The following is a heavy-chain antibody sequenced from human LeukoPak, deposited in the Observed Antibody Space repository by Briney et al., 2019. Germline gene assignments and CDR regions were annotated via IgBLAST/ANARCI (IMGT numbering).Heavy chain of an antibody. V-gene: IGHV3-48*02. J-gene: IGHJ6*02. CDR1: GFTFSSYE. Sequence: PGGSLRLSCAASGFTFSSYEMNWVRQAPGKGLEWISYISSSSSTIYYADSVKGRFTISRDNAKNSLYLQMNSLRDEDTAVYYCARDTTMIVVVPIYGMDVWGQGTTVTVSS. CDR2: ISSSSSTI. D-gene: IGHD3-22*01. CDR3: ARDTTMIVVVPIYGMDV.